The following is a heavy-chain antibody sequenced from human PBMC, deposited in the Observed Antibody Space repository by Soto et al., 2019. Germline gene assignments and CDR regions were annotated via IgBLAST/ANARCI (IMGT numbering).Heavy chain of an antibody. CDR3: ARSGYYYPLDFDH. D-gene: IGHD3-22*01. Sequence: PGGSLRLSCAASGITFSSSAMSWVRQAPGKGLEWVSAISGSGGSTYYADTVKGRFTVSRDNSKNTLYLQMNSLRAEDTAVYYCARSGYYYPLDFDHWGQGNLVTVSS. J-gene: IGHJ4*02. V-gene: IGHV3-23*01. CDR2: ISGSGGST. CDR1: GITFSSSA.